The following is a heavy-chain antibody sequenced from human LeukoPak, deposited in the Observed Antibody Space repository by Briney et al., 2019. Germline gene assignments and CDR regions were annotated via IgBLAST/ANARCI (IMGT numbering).Heavy chain of an antibody. Sequence: SSETLSLTCTVSGGSVSGYYWSWIRQPPGKGLQWIGYIHYSGSTNYNPSLKSRLTISVDTPKNQFSLKLTSVTAADTAVYYCARTTEGGYTYDYFYYYYMDVWGKGTTVTISS. J-gene: IGHJ6*03. V-gene: IGHV4-59*02. D-gene: IGHD5-18*01. CDR2: IHYSGST. CDR1: GGSVSGYY. CDR3: ARTTEGGYTYDYFYYYYMDV.